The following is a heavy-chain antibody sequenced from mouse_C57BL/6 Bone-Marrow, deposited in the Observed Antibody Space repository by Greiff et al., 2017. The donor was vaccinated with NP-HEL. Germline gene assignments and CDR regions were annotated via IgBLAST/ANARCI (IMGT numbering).Heavy chain of an antibody. Sequence: VQLQQSVAELVRPGASVKLSCTASGFTIKNTYMHWVKQRPEQGLEWIGRIDPANGNTNYVPKFQGKATITADTSSNTAYLQLSSLTSEDTAIYYCASSALTGSYYFDYWGQGTTLTVSS. D-gene: IGHD4-1*01. J-gene: IGHJ2*01. V-gene: IGHV14-3*01. CDR1: GFTIKNTY. CDR2: IDPANGNT. CDR3: ASSALTGSYYFDY.